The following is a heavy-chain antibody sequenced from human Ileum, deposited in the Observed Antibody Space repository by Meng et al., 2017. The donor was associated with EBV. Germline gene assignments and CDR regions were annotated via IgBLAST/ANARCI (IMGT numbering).Heavy chain of an antibody. CDR3: ARHELGYCTGDSPGSCPEYFQN. CDR2: IYYSGTT. Sequence: QVQLQESGPGLVKPSETLSLTCTVSGGSISSCSYYWGWIRQPPGKGLEWIATIYYSGTTYYNPSLKSRVTISLDTSKNQFSVKLTSVTAADTAVYYCARHELGYCTGDSPGSCPEYFQNWGQGALVTVAS. V-gene: IGHV4-39*01. CDR1: GGSISSCSYY. D-gene: IGHD2-8*02. J-gene: IGHJ1*01.